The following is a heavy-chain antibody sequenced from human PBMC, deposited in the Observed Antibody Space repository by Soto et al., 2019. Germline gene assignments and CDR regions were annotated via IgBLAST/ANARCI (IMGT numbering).Heavy chain of an antibody. V-gene: IGHV3-11*01. Sequence: GGSLRLSCAASGFTFNDYYMSWIRQAPGKGLEWVSYIGLSDTTIYYAGSVKGRFTISRDNAKNSLFLQMNSLRAEDTAVYYCARFSSDWSFDYWGQGALVTVSS. J-gene: IGHJ4*02. CDR2: IGLSDTTI. D-gene: IGHD6-19*01. CDR3: ARFSSDWSFDY. CDR1: GFTFNDYY.